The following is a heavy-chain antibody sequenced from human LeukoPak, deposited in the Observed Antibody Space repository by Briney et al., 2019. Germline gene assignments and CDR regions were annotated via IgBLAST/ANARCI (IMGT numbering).Heavy chain of an antibody. J-gene: IGHJ3*02. CDR2: IGSSGRTT. CDR3: AKDIWRMAAAGTGFDI. D-gene: IGHD6-13*01. V-gene: IGHV3-23*01. CDR1: GFTSSNFG. Sequence: GGSLRLSCAASGFTSSNFGMSWVRQAPGKGLEWVSAIGSSGRTTYYADSVKGRFTISRDNSKNTLYLHMNSPRAEDTAVYYCAKDIWRMAAAGTGFDIWGQGTMVTVSS.